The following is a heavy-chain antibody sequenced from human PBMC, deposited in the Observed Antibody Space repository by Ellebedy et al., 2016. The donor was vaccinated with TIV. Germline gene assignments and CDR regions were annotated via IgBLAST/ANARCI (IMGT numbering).Heavy chain of an antibody. D-gene: IGHD6-25*01. V-gene: IGHV4-59*01. Sequence: MPSETLSLTCTVSGGSISGYYWRWIRQPPGKGLEWMGYMYFSVGTNSNPSLKIRVTTSVDTSNNLFSLTLDSVTAADTAVYYCARFVAAHGYDYWGQGTLVTVSS. CDR3: ARFVAAHGYDY. J-gene: IGHJ4*02. CDR2: MYFSVGT. CDR1: GGSISGYY.